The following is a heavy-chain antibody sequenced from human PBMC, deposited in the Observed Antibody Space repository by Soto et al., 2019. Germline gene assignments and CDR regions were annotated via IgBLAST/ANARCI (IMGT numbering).Heavy chain of an antibody. D-gene: IGHD5-12*01. CDR3: AASRTSASGSPIAY. CDR2: ISNDGTTR. Sequence: QVQLVESGGGVGQPGRSLRLSCAASGFTFTNYAMHWVRQAPGKGLEWVAVISNDGTTRYYAESVKGRFSISRDNLNNTLYVQVNTLKNEDTAVYYCAASRTSASGSPIAYWGQGTLVTVYS. J-gene: IGHJ4*02. CDR1: GFTFTNYA. V-gene: IGHV3-30*04.